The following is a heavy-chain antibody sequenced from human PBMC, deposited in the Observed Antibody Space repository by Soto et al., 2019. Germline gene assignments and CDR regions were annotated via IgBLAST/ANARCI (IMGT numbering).Heavy chain of an antibody. V-gene: IGHV1-8*01. Sequence: ASVKVSCKASGYTFTSYDINWVRQATGQGLEWMGWMNPNSDNTGYAQKFQGRVTMTRNTSISTAYMELSSLRSEDTAVYYCARARYYDFWSGYPYGMDVWGQGTTVTVSS. CDR2: MNPNSDNT. D-gene: IGHD3-3*01. CDR3: ARARYYDFWSGYPYGMDV. CDR1: GYTFTSYD. J-gene: IGHJ6*02.